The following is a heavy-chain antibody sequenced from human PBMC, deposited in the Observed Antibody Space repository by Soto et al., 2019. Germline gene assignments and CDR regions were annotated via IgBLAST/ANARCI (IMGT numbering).Heavy chain of an antibody. CDR1: GDSISSGGYS. J-gene: IGHJ4*02. Sequence: QVQLQESGPGLVKPSQTLSLTCTVSGDSISSGGYSWTWIRQHPGKGLEWIGYIYYSGSTYYNPSLESRVTISLDTSKNQFSLKLNSVTVADTAVYYCARDRGLWGQGTLVTVSS. CDR3: ARDRGL. CDR2: IYYSGST. V-gene: IGHV4-31*03.